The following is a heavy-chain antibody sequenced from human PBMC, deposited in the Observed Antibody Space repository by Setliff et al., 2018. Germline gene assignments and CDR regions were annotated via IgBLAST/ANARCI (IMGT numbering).Heavy chain of an antibody. D-gene: IGHD3-16*01. CDR3: ARSGGIGNYNWDV. V-gene: IGHV3-21*01. Sequence: GGSLRLSCAASGFSFSSYSMNWVRQAPGKGLEWVSSISAANGYIYYADSVRGRFTIPRDDAKKSLYLQMNSLGAEDTAVYYCARSGGIGNYNWDVWGKGTTVTVSS. CDR2: ISAANGYI. CDR1: GFSFSSYS. J-gene: IGHJ6*03.